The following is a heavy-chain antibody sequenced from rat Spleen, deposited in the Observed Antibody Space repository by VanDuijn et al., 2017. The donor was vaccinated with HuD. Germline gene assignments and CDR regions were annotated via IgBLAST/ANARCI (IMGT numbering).Heavy chain of an antibody. J-gene: IGHJ2*01. CDR1: GYSITSNY. D-gene: IGHD1-2*01. V-gene: IGHV3-3*01. Sequence: EVQLQESGPGLVKPSQSLSLTCSVTGYSITSNYWGWIRKFPGNKLEWMGYINSAGSTNYNPSLKSRISITRDTARNLFFLQVKSGTTEDTATYYCARGKAYYYSRTIWEFFDYWGQGVMVTVAS. CDR2: INSAGST. CDR3: ARGKAYYYSRTIWEFFDY.